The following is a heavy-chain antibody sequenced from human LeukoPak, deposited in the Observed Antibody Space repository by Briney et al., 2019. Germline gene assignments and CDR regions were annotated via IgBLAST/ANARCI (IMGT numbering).Heavy chain of an antibody. D-gene: IGHD2-2*01. Sequence: SETLSLTCTVSGDSIIGYYWSWIRQPPGKGLEWIGYIHYSGSTNYNPSLQSRVTISVDTSRSHFSLKLSSATAADTAVYYCARDCSSTSCPYYMDVWGQGTLVTVSS. V-gene: IGHV4-59*01. CDR3: ARDCSSTSCPYYMDV. CDR2: IHYSGST. J-gene: IGHJ4*02. CDR1: GDSIIGYY.